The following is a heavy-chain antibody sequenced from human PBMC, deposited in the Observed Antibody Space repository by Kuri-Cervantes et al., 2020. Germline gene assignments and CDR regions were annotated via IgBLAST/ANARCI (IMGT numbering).Heavy chain of an antibody. D-gene: IGHD6-19*01. CDR3: AKDVWRYSSGCAPWFDP. Sequence: GESLKISCAASGFTFSSYDMHWVRQATGKGLEWVSAIGTAGDTYYPGSVKGRFTISRENAKNSLYLQMNSLRAGDTAVYYCAKDVWRYSSGCAPWFDPWGQGTLVTVSS. CDR1: GFTFSSYD. CDR2: IGTAGDT. V-gene: IGHV3-13*01. J-gene: IGHJ5*02.